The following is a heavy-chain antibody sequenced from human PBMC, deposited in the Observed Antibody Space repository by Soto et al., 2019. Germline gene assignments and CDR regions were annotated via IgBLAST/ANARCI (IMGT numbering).Heavy chain of an antibody. CDR1: EIPFSSHW. Sequence: EVQLVESGGGLVQPGGSLRLSCVASEIPFSSHWMSWVRQAPEKGLEWVANIKQDGSEEHYVDSVKGRFTISRDNAKNSLHLQMNSLRAEDTAVYYCARVVGATNTLYNWGQGTLVTVSS. CDR2: IKQDGSEE. V-gene: IGHV3-7*01. CDR3: ARVVGATNTLYN. J-gene: IGHJ4*02. D-gene: IGHD1-26*01.